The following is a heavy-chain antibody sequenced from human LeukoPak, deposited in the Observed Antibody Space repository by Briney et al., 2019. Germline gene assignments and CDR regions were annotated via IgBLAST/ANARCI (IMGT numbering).Heavy chain of an antibody. V-gene: IGHV3-11*01. CDR3: ARRAGEYSHPYDY. Sequence: GGSLRLSCAASGFNDYYMSWVRQAPGKGLEWISYISSNGRTMYYADSVKGRFTISRDNSKNSLYLQMNSLRAEDTAIYYCARRAGEYSHPYDYWGQGTLVTVSS. D-gene: IGHD2-15*01. J-gene: IGHJ4*02. CDR2: ISSNGRTM. CDR1: GFNDYY.